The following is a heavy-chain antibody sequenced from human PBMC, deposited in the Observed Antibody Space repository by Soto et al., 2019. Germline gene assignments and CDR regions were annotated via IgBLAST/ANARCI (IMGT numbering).Heavy chain of an antibody. CDR2: IYTSGST. J-gene: IGHJ3*02. D-gene: IGHD3-10*01. CDR3: ARDGVLLLWLGDKGSVFDI. CDR1: GGSISSYY. Sequence: PSETLSLTCTVSGGSISSYYWSWIRQPAGKGLEWIGRIYTSGSTNYNPSLKSRVTMSVDTSKNQFSLKLSSVTAADTAVYYCARDGVLLLWLGDKGSVFDIWGKGTMVTVSS. V-gene: IGHV4-4*07.